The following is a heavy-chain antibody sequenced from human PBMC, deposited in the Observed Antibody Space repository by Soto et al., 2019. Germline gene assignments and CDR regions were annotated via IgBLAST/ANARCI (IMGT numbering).Heavy chain of an antibody. CDR3: XXXWGYDSTDYYYAY. CDR2: IIPIFGTA. Sequence: QVQLVQSGAEVRKPGSSVRVSCKASGGSFNRHTISWVRQAPGQGLEWMGGIIPIFGTANHAQKFQVRVTIIAAEYTSTVYMELSSPRSDDTXXXXXXXXWGYDSTDYYYAYWGQGTLXXVSS. J-gene: IGHJ4*02. V-gene: IGHV1-69*01. D-gene: IGHD3-22*01. CDR1: GGSFNRHT.